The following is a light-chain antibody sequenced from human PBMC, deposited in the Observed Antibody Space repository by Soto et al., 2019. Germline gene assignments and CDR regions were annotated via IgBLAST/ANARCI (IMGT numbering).Light chain of an antibody. V-gene: IGKV3-15*01. CDR3: QQYDDWPPWT. Sequence: EIVMTQSPATLSVSPGERATLSCRASQSVKSNMAWYQQKPGQVPRLLIYGASTRATGIPARFSGSGSGTEFTLTITNLQPEDFAFYPCQQYDDWPPWTFGQGTKVEIK. J-gene: IGKJ1*01. CDR2: GAS. CDR1: QSVKSN.